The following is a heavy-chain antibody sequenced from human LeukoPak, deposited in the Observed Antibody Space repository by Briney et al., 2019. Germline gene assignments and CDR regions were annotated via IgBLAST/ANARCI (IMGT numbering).Heavy chain of an antibody. CDR2: IRYDGSNK. CDR1: GFTFSSYG. CDR3: AKDYYYDSSGPPDY. Sequence: GGSLRLSCAASGFTFSSYGMHWVRQAPGKGLEWVAFIRYDGSNKYYADSVKGRFTISRDNSKNTLYLQMNSLRAEDTAVYYCAKDYYYDSSGPPDYWGQGTLVTVSS. V-gene: IGHV3-30*02. J-gene: IGHJ4*02. D-gene: IGHD3-22*01.